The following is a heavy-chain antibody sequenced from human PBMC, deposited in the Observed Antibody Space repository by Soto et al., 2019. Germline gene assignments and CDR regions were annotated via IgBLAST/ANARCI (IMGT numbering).Heavy chain of an antibody. CDR1: GDSVSSRFW. CDR2: IYHSGSA. J-gene: IGHJ5*02. Sequence: PSETLSLTCAVSGDSVSSRFWWSWVRQSPGKGLEWIGEIYHSGSANYNPSLKSRVTISVDTSKNQFSLKLSSVTAADTAVYYCARDGNGYCTNGVCNRFDPWGQGTLVTVSS. D-gene: IGHD2-8*01. V-gene: IGHV4-4*02. CDR3: ARDGNGYCTNGVCNRFDP.